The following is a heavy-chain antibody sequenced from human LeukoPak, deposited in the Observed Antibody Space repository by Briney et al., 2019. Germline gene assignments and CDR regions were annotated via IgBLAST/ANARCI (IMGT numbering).Heavy chain of an antibody. CDR2: ISAGSGVTI. J-gene: IGHJ4*02. V-gene: IGHV3-48*03. D-gene: IGHD4-17*01. CDR1: GFTFSDYE. CDR3: VRRLRLDY. Sequence: QAGGSLRLSCIVSGFTFSDYEMNWVRQAPGKGLEWVAYISAGSGVTIDFAESLRGRFMISRDNAKNSMSLQMNSLRAEDTGLYHCVRRLRLDYWGRGTLVTVSS.